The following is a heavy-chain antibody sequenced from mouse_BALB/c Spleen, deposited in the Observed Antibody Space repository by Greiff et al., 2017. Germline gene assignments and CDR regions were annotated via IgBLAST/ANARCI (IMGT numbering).Heavy chain of an antibody. J-gene: IGHJ3*01. CDR1: GFNIKDTY. D-gene: IGHD2-4*01. CDR3: ARGYYDYGAY. CDR2: IDPANGNT. V-gene: IGHV14-3*02. Sequence: EVMLVESGAELVKPGASVKLSCTASGFNIKDTYMHWVKQRPEQGLEWIGRIDPANGNTKYDPKFQGKATITADTSSNTAYLQLSSLTSEDTAVYYFARGYYDYGAYWGQGTLVTVSA.